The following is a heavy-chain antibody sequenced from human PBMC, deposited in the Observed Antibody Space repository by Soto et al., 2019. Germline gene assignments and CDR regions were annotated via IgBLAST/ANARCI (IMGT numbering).Heavy chain of an antibody. CDR3: ARVSQVSDWFDP. J-gene: IGHJ5*02. D-gene: IGHD3-10*01. Sequence: ASVKVSCKASGYTFTSYYMHWVRQAPGQGLEWMGIINPSGGSTSYAQKFQGRVTMTRDTSTNTVYMELSSLRSADTAVYYCARVSQVSDWFDPWGQGTLVTVSS. V-gene: IGHV1-46*01. CDR2: INPSGGST. CDR1: GYTFTSYY.